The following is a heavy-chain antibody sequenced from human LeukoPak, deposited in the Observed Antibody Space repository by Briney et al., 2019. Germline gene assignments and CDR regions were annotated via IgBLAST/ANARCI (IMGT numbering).Heavy chain of an antibody. J-gene: IGHJ5*02. V-gene: IGHV4-59*01. CDR1: GGSISSYY. CDR2: IYYSGST. CDR3: ARVGEIVVVPAAMFDP. D-gene: IGHD2-2*01. Sequence: PSETLSLTCTVSGGSISSYYWSWIRQPPGKGLEWIGYIYYSGSTNYNPSLKSRVTISVDTSKNQFSLKLSSVTAADTAVYYCARVGEIVVVPAAMFDPWGQGTLVTVSS.